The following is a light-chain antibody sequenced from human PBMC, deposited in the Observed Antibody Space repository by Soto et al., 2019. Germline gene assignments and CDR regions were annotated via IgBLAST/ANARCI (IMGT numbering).Light chain of an antibody. V-gene: IGKV2-28*01. Sequence: IVMTQSPLSLPVTPGEPASISCRSSQSLLHTNGYSYLDWYLQKPGQSPQLLIYLGSNRASGVPDRFSGSGSGTDFTLKISXVEAEDVGVYYCMQALQAWTFGQGTKVEIK. CDR3: MQALQAWT. J-gene: IGKJ1*01. CDR1: QSLLHTNGYSY. CDR2: LGS.